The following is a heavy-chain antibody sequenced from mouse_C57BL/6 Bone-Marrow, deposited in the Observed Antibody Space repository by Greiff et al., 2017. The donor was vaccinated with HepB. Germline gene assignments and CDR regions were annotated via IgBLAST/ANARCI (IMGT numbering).Heavy chain of an antibody. CDR2: ISYDGSN. J-gene: IGHJ3*01. Sequence: EVQLVESGPGLVKPSQSLSLTCSVTGYSITSGYYWNWIRQFPGNKLEWMGYISYDGSNNYNPSLKNRISITRDTSKNQFFLKLNSVTTEDTATYYCARVWDEAYWGQGTLVTVSA. D-gene: IGHD4-1*01. V-gene: IGHV3-6*01. CDR1: GYSITSGYY. CDR3: ARVWDEAY.